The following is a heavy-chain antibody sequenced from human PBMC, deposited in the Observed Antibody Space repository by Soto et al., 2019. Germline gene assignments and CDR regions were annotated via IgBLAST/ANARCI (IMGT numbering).Heavy chain of an antibody. Sequence: GASVKVSCKASGYTFTSYYMHWVRQAPGQGLEWMGIINPSGGSTSYAQKFQGRVTMTRDTSTSTVYMELSSLRSEDTAVYYCARGQIPVRYSSRWLTLDYCGQGTLVTVSS. V-gene: IGHV1-46*01. CDR3: ARGQIPVRYSSRWLTLDY. CDR1: GYTFTSYY. J-gene: IGHJ4*02. D-gene: IGHD6-13*01. CDR2: INPSGGST.